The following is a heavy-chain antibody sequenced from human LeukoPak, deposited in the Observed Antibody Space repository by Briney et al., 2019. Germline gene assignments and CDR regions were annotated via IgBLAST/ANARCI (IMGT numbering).Heavy chain of an antibody. J-gene: IGHJ4*02. V-gene: IGHV3-30*02. D-gene: IGHD5-18*01. CDR1: GFTFSSCG. CDR2: IRYDGSNK. CDR3: AKGGYSYGPLDY. Sequence: GGSLRLSCAASGFTFSSCGMHWVRQAPGRGLEWVAFIRYDGSNKYYADSVKGRFTISRDNSKNTLYLQMNSLRAEDTAVYYCAKGGYSYGPLDYWGQGTLVTVSS.